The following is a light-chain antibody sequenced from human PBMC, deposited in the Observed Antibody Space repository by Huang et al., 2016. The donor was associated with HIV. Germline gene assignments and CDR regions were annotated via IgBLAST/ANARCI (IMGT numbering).Light chain of an antibody. Sequence: DIEMIKSSSSVSASVGDRVTITCRASQEIRTSLAWFQQKPGNAPKSLIYGASTLPKGIPSKFIGSGSGTDFTLTISSLQPEDFAIYYCQQYKSYPITFGQGTRLEMK. CDR3: QQYKSYPIT. CDR1: QEIRTS. V-gene: IGKV1-16*02. J-gene: IGKJ5*01. CDR2: GAS.